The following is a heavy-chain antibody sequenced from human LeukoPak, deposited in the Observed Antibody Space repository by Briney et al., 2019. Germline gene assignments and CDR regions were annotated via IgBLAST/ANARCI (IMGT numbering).Heavy chain of an antibody. J-gene: IGHJ4*02. V-gene: IGHV3-23*01. D-gene: IGHD3-3*02. Sequence: GGSLRLSCAAPGFTFSRYDMTWVRQAPGKGLEWVSTISTSGDSTYHADSVKGRFTISRDKSKNTLYLQMNSLRADDTAVYYCAKHLTGTNSPFDYWGQGTLVTVSS. CDR3: AKHLTGTNSPFDY. CDR2: ISTSGDST. CDR1: GFTFSRYD.